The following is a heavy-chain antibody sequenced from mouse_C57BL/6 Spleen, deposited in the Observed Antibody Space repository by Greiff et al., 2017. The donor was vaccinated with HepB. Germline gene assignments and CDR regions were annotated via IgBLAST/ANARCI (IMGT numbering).Heavy chain of an antibody. D-gene: IGHD1-1*01. CDR3: AREATVVAGNFDY. CDR1: GYSFTGYF. J-gene: IGHJ2*01. V-gene: IGHV1-20*01. CDR2: INPYNGDT. Sequence: EVKLQQSGPELVKPGDSVKISCKASGYSFTGYFMNWVMQSHGKSLEWIGRINPYNGDTFYNQKFKGKATLTVDKSSSTAHMELRSLTSEDSAVYYCAREATVVAGNFDYWGQGTTLTVSS.